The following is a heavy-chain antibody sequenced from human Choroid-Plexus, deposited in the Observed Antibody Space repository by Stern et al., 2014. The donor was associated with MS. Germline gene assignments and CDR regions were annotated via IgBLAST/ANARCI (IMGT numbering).Heavy chain of an antibody. CDR2: ISYDGSRK. J-gene: IGHJ4*02. V-gene: IGHV3-30*18. CDR1: GFTFSTYG. CDR3: AKDLLLRLVSGGSPVHY. D-gene: IGHD2-15*01. Sequence: VQLVESGGGVVQPGRSLRLSCAASGFTFSTYGMHWVRQAPGKGLEAVAMISYDGSRKYYTDSAKGRFTISRDDSKNTLYLQMNSLREEDTAVYYCAKDLLLRLVSGGSPVHYWGQGTLVTVSS.